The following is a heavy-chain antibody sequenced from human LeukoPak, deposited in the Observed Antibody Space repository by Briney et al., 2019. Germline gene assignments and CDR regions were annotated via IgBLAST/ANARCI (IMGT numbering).Heavy chain of an antibody. D-gene: IGHD4-11*01. J-gene: IGHJ4*02. CDR3: ARDAYRDRYFDF. CDR2: IDQDGSEK. CDR1: GVIFNQYW. V-gene: IGHV3-7*01. Sequence: GGSLRLSCAASGVIFNQYWMSWVRQAPGRGLEWVANIDQDGSEKHYVDSVKGRFTISRDSAKNLVYLQMNSLRAEDTAVYYCARDAYRDRYFDFWGQGSLVTVSS.